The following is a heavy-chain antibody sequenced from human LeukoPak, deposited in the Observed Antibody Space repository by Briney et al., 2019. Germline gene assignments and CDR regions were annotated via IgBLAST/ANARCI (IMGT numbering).Heavy chain of an antibody. CDR1: GGSFSGYY. Sequence: PSETLSLTCAVYGGSFSGYYWSWIRQPPGKGLEWIGSIYYSGSTYYNPSLKSRVTISVDTSKNQFSLKLSSVTAADTAVYYCANSYYYDSSGYYYGEGFDYWGQGTLVTVSS. CDR2: IYYSGST. V-gene: IGHV4-34*01. D-gene: IGHD3-22*01. J-gene: IGHJ4*02. CDR3: ANSYYYDSSGYYYGEGFDY.